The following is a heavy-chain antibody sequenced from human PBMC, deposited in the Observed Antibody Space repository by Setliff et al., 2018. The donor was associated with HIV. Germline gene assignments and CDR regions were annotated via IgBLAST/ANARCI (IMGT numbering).Heavy chain of an antibody. CDR1: GFTFSSYW. V-gene: IGHV3-74*01. CDR2: INSDGSTT. Sequence: GGSLRLSCAASGFTFSSYWMHWVRQAPGKGLVWVSRINSDGSTTSYADSVKGRFTISRDNTKNTLYLRMNSLRAEDTAVYYCARGIVHLPYYFDYWGQGTLVTVSS. CDR3: ARGIVHLPYYFDY. J-gene: IGHJ4*02. D-gene: IGHD3-16*02.